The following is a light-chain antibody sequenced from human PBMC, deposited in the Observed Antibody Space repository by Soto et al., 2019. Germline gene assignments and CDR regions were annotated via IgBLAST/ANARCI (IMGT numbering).Light chain of an antibody. J-gene: IGKJ4*01. CDR3: QQYHNWPLT. Sequence: EIVMTQSPATLSVSPGERVTLSCRAIQSLSSHLAWYQQKPGQAPGLLIYGVSTRATGIPARFSGSASGTEFTLTISSLQSEDFAVYYCQQYHNWPLTFGGGTKVEIK. CDR2: GVS. CDR1: QSLSSH. V-gene: IGKV3-15*01.